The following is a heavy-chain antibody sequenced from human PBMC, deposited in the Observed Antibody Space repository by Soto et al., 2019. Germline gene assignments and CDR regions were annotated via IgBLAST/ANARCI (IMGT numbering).Heavy chain of an antibody. CDR2: INPNSGNI. CDR1: GNTFTSYD. D-gene: IGHD3-10*01. V-gene: IGHV1-8*01. J-gene: IGHJ4*02. CDR3: ARGRASGSYYLLDY. Sequence: AASVKVSCKASGNTFTSYDINWVRQATGHGLEWMGWINPNSGNIGYAQKFQGRVTMTRDTAIRTAYMEVSRLRSDDTAVYYCARGRASGSYYLLDYWRQGTLVTVSS.